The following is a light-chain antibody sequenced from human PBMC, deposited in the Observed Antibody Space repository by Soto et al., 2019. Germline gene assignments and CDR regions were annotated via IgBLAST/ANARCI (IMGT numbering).Light chain of an antibody. V-gene: IGKV3-20*01. Sequence: EIVLTQSPGTLSLSPGERATLSCRASQSLASNYLAWYQQKPGQAPRLLLYRSSTRATGIPDRFSGSESGTDVTLTISRREPEEFAVYYCQHYRTSWTFGQGTKVELK. CDR3: QHYRTSWT. J-gene: IGKJ1*01. CDR2: RSS. CDR1: QSLASNY.